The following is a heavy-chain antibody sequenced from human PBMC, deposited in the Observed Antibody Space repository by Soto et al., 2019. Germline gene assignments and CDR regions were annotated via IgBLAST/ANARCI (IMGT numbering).Heavy chain of an antibody. CDR2: VKSKAAGGTT. J-gene: IGHJ5*02. Sequence: EVQLVESGGGLVKPGGSLRLSCAASGSTFSHAWMSWVRQVPGKGLEWVARVKSKAAGGTTDYAAPVKGRFTISRDDSKNTLYLQMYSLKTDDTAVYYCTTLGFDPWGQGTLVTVSS. CDR1: GSTFSHAW. V-gene: IGHV3-15*01. CDR3: TTLGFDP.